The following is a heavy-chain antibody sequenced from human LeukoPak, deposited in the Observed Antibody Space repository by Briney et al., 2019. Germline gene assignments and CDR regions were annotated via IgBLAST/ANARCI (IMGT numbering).Heavy chain of an antibody. Sequence: PGGSLRLSCAASGFTFSSYGMSWVRQAPGKGLEWVSGISGSGGRTYYADSVKGRFTISRDNSKNTLYLRMNSLRAEDTAVYYCAKDRLAYSGHDYMYYYYGMDVWGQGTTVTVSS. D-gene: IGHD5-12*01. J-gene: IGHJ6*02. CDR2: ISGSGGRT. CDR1: GFTFSSYG. V-gene: IGHV3-23*01. CDR3: AKDRLAYSGHDYMYYYYGMDV.